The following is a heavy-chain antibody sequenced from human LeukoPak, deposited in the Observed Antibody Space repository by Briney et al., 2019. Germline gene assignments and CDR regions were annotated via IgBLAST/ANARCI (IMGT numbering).Heavy chain of an antibody. D-gene: IGHD3-10*01. Sequence: PSETLSLTCAVYGGSFSGYYWSWIRQPPGKGLEWIGEINHSGSTNYNPSLKSRVTISVDTSKNQFSLKLSSVTAADTAVYYCARGFRKRYGSGSYYPPPYYYYGMDVWGQGTTVTVSS. J-gene: IGHJ6*02. CDR3: ARGFRKRYGSGSYYPPPYYYYGMDV. CDR2: INHSGST. CDR1: GGSFSGYY. V-gene: IGHV4-34*01.